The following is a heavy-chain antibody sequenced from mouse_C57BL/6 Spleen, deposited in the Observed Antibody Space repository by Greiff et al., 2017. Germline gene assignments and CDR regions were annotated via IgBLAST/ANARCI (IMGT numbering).Heavy chain of an antibody. J-gene: IGHJ3*01. V-gene: IGHV7-3*01. CDR3: ARSLIPKGPWFAY. Sequence: EVHLVESGGGLVQPGGSLSLSCAASGFTFTDYYMSWVRQPPGKALEWLGFIRNKANGYTTEYSASVKGRFTISRDNSQSILYLQMNALRAEDSATYYCARSLIPKGPWFAYWGQGTLVTVSA. CDR2: IRNKANGYTT. CDR1: GFTFTDYY.